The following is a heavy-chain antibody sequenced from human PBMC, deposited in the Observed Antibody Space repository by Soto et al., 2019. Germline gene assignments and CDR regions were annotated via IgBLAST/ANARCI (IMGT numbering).Heavy chain of an antibody. D-gene: IGHD2-8*02. CDR3: AATGGHYFGLEV. V-gene: IGHV1-18*01. CDR1: DHTFTYYG. J-gene: IGHJ6*02. CDR2: ISGYNGNT. Sequence: QVQLLQSGGEVKKPGASVKVSCNSSDHTFTYYGITWVRRAPGQGLEWMGWISGYNGNTKYAQKFQDRVTMSADTSTRTAYMEMRSLTSDDTAVYFCAATGGHYFGLEVWGQGTTVTVSS.